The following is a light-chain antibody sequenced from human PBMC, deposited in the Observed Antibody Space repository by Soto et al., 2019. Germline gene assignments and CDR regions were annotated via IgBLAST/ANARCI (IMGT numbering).Light chain of an antibody. CDR1: SSSIGSNT. CDR2: NNS. CDR3: AAWDDSLNAPV. V-gene: IGLV1-44*01. J-gene: IGLJ7*01. Sequence: QPVLTQPPSASGTPGQRVTISCSGSSSSIGSNTVNWYQQLPGTAPKLLIYNNSQRPSGVPDRFSGSKSGTSASLAISGLQSEDEADYYCAAWDDSLNAPVFGGGTQLTVL.